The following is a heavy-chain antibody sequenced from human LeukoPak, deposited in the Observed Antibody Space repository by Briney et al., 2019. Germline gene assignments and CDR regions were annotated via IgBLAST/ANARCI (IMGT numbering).Heavy chain of an antibody. V-gene: IGHV4-39*01. Sequence: SETLSLTCTVSGGSISSSSYYWGWIRQPPGKGLEWIGSIYYSGSTYYDPFLKSRLTISVDTSTNQFSLRLSSVTAADTAVYYCARLSGNSGVSDYWGQGTLVTVSS. CDR1: GGSISSSSYY. D-gene: IGHD4-23*01. CDR2: IYYSGST. J-gene: IGHJ4*02. CDR3: ARLSGNSGVSDY.